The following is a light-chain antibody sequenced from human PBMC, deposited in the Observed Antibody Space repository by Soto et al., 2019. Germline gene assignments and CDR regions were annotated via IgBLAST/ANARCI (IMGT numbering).Light chain of an antibody. Sequence: AIQMTQSPSSLSASVGDIVTITCRASQGIRNDLGWYQKKQGKAPKLLIYAASSLQSGVPSRLRGSGSGTDLTITISSMKTEDFETYYCLQDYNYPWTFGHGTKVDIK. CDR2: AAS. CDR3: LQDYNYPWT. CDR1: QGIRND. J-gene: IGKJ1*01. V-gene: IGKV1-6*01.